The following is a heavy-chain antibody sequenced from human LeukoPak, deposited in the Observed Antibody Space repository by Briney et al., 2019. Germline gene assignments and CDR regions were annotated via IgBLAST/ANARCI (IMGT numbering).Heavy chain of an antibody. V-gene: IGHV3-23*01. CDR2: VSGRGGDT. CDR3: AKELIIHPTGTVAFDI. J-gene: IGHJ3*02. Sequence: GGSLRLSCAASGFTFTTNAMSWVREAPGKGLEWVSAVSGRGGDTYYAGSVKGRFTVSRDNSKNTLYMQMSSLRGEDTAVYFCAKELIIHPTGTVAFDIWGQGTMVTVSS. D-gene: IGHD1-1*01. CDR1: GFTFTTNA.